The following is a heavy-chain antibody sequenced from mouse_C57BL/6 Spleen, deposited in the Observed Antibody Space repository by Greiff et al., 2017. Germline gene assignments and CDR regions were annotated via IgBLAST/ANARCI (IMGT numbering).Heavy chain of an antibody. V-gene: IGHV14-2*01. CDR2: IDPEDGET. Sequence: VQLQQSGAELVKPGASVKLSCTASGFNIKDYYMHWVKQRTEQGLEWIGRIDPEDGETKYAPKFPGKATITADTSSNTAYLQLSSLTSEDTAVYYCARAPDLLWSPWFAYWGQGTLVTVSA. CDR1: GFNIKDYY. CDR3: ARAPDLLWSPWFAY. D-gene: IGHD2-1*01. J-gene: IGHJ3*01.